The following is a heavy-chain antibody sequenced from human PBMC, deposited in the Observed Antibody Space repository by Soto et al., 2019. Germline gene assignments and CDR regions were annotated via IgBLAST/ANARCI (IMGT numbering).Heavy chain of an antibody. V-gene: IGHV5-51*01. J-gene: IGHJ4*02. Sequence: GESLKISCKGSGYSFTSYWIGCVRQMPGKGLGWMGIIYPGDSDSSYSPSFQGQVTISADKSINTAYLHWSSLKASDTAIYYCAKHEGYCSTTTCSNFDYWGQGTLVTVSS. CDR1: GYSFTSYW. CDR3: AKHEGYCSTTTCSNFDY. CDR2: IYPGDSDS. D-gene: IGHD2-2*01.